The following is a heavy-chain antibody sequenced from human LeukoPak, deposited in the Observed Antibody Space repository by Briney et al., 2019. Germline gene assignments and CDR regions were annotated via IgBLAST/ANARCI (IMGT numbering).Heavy chain of an antibody. CDR2: ISSSGNTI. D-gene: IGHD4-23*01. Sequence: GGSLRLSCAASGFTFSSYEMNWVRQAPGKGLEWVSYISSSGNTIYHAGSVKGRFTISRDNAKNSLYLQMNSLRAEDTAVYYCARALWRTVVTAFGYWGQGTLVTVSS. V-gene: IGHV3-48*03. CDR1: GFTFSSYE. J-gene: IGHJ4*02. CDR3: ARALWRTVVTAFGY.